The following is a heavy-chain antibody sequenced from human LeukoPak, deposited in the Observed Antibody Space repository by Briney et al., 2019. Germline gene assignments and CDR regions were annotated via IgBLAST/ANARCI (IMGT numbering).Heavy chain of an antibody. J-gene: IGHJ3*02. CDR3: AKDKDGLYDTIAGYAFDI. CDR2: ISWDGGST. D-gene: IGHD3-22*01. CDR1: GFTFDDYT. Sequence: PGGSLRLSCAASGFTFDDYTMHWVRHAPGKGLEWVSLISWDGGSTYYADSVKGRFTISRDNSKNSLYLQMNSLRTEDTALYYCAKDKDGLYDTIAGYAFDIWGQGTMVTVSS. V-gene: IGHV3-43*01.